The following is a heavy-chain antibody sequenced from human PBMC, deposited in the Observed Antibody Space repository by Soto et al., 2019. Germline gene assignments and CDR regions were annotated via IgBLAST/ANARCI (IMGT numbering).Heavy chain of an antibody. Sequence: LRLSCAASGFTFSSYSMNWVRQAPGKGLEWVSSISSSSSYIYYADSVKGRFTISRDNAKNSLYLQMNSLRAEDTAVYYCARDVSDIVVVPAQFYYYYGMDVWGQGTTVTVSS. CDR3: ARDVSDIVVVPAQFYYYYGMDV. CDR1: GFTFSSYS. J-gene: IGHJ6*02. CDR2: ISSSSSYI. D-gene: IGHD2-2*01. V-gene: IGHV3-21*01.